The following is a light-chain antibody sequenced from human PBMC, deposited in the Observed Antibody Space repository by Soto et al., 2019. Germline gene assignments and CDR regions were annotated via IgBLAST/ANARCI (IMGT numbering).Light chain of an antibody. CDR3: QQYNYWPVT. V-gene: IGKV3-15*01. CDR1: QSLLHSNGYNY. Sequence: DIVMTQSPLSLPVTPGEPASISCRSSQSLLHSNGYNYLDWYQQKPGQAPRLLIYDAYTRATGIQARFSGSGSGTEFTLTIRSLQSEDFAVYYCQQYNYWPVTFGQGTKVDIK. CDR2: DAY. J-gene: IGKJ1*01.